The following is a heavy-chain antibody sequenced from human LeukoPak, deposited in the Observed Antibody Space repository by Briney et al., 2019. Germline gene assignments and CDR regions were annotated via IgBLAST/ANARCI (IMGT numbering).Heavy chain of an antibody. Sequence: GESLRISCKGSGYSFTRYWISWVRQMPGKGLEWMGRIDPSDSYTNYSPSFQGHVTISADKSISTAYLQWSSLKASDTAMYYCARHPSMVRGVIITRHWFDPWGQGTLVTVSS. V-gene: IGHV5-10-1*01. CDR3: ARHPSMVRGVIITRHWFDP. CDR1: GYSFTRYW. CDR2: IDPSDSYT. D-gene: IGHD3-10*01. J-gene: IGHJ5*02.